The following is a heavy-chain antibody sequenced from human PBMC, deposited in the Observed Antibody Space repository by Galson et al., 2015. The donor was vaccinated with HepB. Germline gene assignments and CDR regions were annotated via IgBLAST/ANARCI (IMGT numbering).Heavy chain of an antibody. J-gene: IGHJ3*02. CDR3: ARASSNKYYDILCDI. D-gene: IGHD3-9*01. V-gene: IGHV5-10-1*01. CDR2: IDPSDSYT. CDR1: RYSFTSYW. Sequence: QSGAEVKKPGESLRISCKGSRYSFTSYWISWVRQMPGKGLEWMGRIDPSDSYTNYSPSFQGHVTISADKSISTAYLQWSSLKASDTAMYYCARASSNKYYDILCDIWGQGTMVTVSS.